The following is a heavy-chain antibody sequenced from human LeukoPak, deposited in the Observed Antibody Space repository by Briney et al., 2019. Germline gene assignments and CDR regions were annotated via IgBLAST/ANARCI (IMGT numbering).Heavy chain of an antibody. D-gene: IGHD2-21*02. CDR3: AADPGHPHDLPSY. J-gene: IGHJ4*02. Sequence: SVKVSCKASGFTFSTSTVEWVRQARGQPLEWLGWIVGGSGRTVYAQKFHERITITRDTSTSTAYMELSGLRSEDTAVYYCAADPGHPHDLPSYWGQGTLVTVSS. CDR1: GFTFSTST. V-gene: IGHV1-58*01. CDR2: IVGGSGRT.